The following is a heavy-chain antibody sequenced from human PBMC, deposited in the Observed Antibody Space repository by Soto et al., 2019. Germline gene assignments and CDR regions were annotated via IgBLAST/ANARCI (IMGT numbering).Heavy chain of an antibody. J-gene: IGHJ6*03. CDR1: GGSFSGYY. CDR2: INHSGST. V-gene: IGHV4-34*01. CDR3: AKADYDFWSGYPYIYYYYYYMDV. Sequence: PSETLSLTCAVYGGSFSGYYWSWIRQPPGKGLEWIGEINHSGSTNYNPSLKSRVTISVDTSKNQFSLKLSSVTAEDTAVYYCAKADYDFWSGYPYIYYYYYYMDVWGKGTTVTVSS. D-gene: IGHD3-3*01.